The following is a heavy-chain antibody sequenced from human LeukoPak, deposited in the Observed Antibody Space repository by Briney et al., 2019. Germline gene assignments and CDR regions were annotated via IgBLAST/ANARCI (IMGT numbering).Heavy chain of an antibody. V-gene: IGHV1-46*01. CDR3: ARGPLGWVHEISKRGLFDP. J-gene: IGHJ5*02. CDR1: GYTFTGHY. D-gene: IGHD5-24*01. Sequence: ASVRVSCKTSGYTFTGHYIHWVRQAPGQGLEWMGIINPGGGSANYAQKFQGRVTMTRDTSTNTVYMDLNSLKSEDTAMYYCARGPLGWVHEISKRGLFDPWGQGTLVTVSS. CDR2: INPGGGSA.